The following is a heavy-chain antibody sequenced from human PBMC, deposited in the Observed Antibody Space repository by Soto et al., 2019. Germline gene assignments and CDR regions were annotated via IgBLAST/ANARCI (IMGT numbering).Heavy chain of an antibody. V-gene: IGHV3-64*01. D-gene: IGHD1-1*01. CDR3: ARAMTTDAFDI. Sequence: GGSLRLSCAAPGFTFSSYAMHWVRQAPGKGLEYVSAISSNGGSTYYANSVKGRFTISRDNSKNTLYLQMGSLRAEDMAVYYCARAMTTDAFDIWGQGTMVTVSS. CDR2: ISSNGGST. CDR1: GFTFSSYA. J-gene: IGHJ3*02.